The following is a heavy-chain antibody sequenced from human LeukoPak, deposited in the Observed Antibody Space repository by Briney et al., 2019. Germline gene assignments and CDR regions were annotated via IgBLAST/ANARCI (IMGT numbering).Heavy chain of an antibody. CDR2: IYTSGST. Sequence: LRLSCAASGGSISSGSYYWSWIRQPAGKGLEWIGRIYTSGSTNYNPSLKSRVTISVDTSKNQFSLKLSSVTAADTAVYYCARGSTWFEYYYYYGMDVWGQGTTVTVSS. CDR3: ARGSTWFEYYYYYGMDV. V-gene: IGHV4-61*02. D-gene: IGHD3-10*01. J-gene: IGHJ6*02. CDR1: GGSISSGSYY.